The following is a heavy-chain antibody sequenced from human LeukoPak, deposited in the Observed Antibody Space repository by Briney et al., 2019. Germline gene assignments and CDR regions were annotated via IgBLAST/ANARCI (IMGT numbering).Heavy chain of an antibody. CDR1: GFTFSSNS. J-gene: IGHJ4*02. CDR3: ARGHYDTSGYNHFDY. Sequence: PGGSLRLSCAASGFTFSSNSMSWVRQAPGKGLEWVSSISSSSDYIYYAYSVKGGFTIARENAKNSLVLQMNSLRAEDTAVYYCARGHYDTSGYNHFDYWGQGTLVNVSS. V-gene: IGHV3-21*01. CDR2: ISSSSDYI. D-gene: IGHD3-22*01.